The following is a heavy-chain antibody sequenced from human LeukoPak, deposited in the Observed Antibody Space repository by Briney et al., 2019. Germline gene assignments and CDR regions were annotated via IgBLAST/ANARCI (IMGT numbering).Heavy chain of an antibody. CDR2: MNPNSGNT. CDR3: ARGGPKRRDGYNPEFDY. V-gene: IGHV1-8*03. D-gene: IGHD5-24*01. Sequence: ASVKVSCKASGYTFTSYDINWVRQATGQGLEWMGWMNPNSGNTGYAQKFQGRVTITRSTSISTAYMELSSLRSEDTAVYYCARGGPKRRDGYNPEFDYWGQGTLVTVSS. CDR1: GYTFTSYD. J-gene: IGHJ4*02.